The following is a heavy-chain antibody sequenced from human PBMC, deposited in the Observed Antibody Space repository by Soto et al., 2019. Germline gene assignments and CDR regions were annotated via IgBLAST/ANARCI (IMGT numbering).Heavy chain of an antibody. CDR1: GFTFSSYG. Sequence: GGSLRLSCAASGFTFSSYGMHWVRQAPGKGLEWVAVISYDGSNKYYADSVKGRFTISRDNSKNTLYLQMNSLRAEDTAVYYCAKIGYCSGGSCYASWYYYYYMDVWGKGTTVTVSS. CDR3: AKIGYCSGGSCYASWYYYYYMDV. CDR2: ISYDGSNK. J-gene: IGHJ6*03. D-gene: IGHD2-15*01. V-gene: IGHV3-30*18.